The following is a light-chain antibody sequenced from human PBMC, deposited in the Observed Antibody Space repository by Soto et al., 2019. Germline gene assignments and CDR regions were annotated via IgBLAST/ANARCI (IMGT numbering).Light chain of an antibody. V-gene: IGKV1-5*01. Sequence: DLQMTQSPSPLSASVGDKVTITCRASQGIVRWLAWYQQKPGKAPKLLIYDASSLESGVPSRFSGSGSGTEFTLTISSLQPDDFATYYCQHYNSYSEAFGQGTKVDIK. CDR3: QHYNSYSEA. CDR1: QGIVRW. J-gene: IGKJ1*01. CDR2: DAS.